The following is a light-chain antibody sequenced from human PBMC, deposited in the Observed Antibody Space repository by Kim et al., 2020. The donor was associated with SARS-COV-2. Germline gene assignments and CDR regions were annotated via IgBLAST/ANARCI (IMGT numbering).Light chain of an antibody. CDR3: SSYAGSNNLV. V-gene: IGLV2-8*01. CDR2: EVS. J-gene: IGLJ2*01. CDR1: SSDVGGYNY. Sequence: GHSATISCPATSSDVGGYNYVSWYQQHPGKAPTLMIYEVSKRPSGVPDRFSGSKSGNTASLTVSGLQAEDEADYYCSSYAGSNNLVFGGGTQLTVL.